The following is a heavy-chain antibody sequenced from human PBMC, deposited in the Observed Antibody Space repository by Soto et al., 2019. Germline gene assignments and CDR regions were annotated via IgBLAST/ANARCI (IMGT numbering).Heavy chain of an antibody. CDR1: GFTFSSYA. D-gene: IGHD1-1*01. V-gene: IGHV3-23*01. J-gene: IGHJ4*02. Sequence: EVQLLESGGGLVQPGGSLTLSCAASGFTFSSYAMSWVRQAPGKGLEWVSAISVLGDTTYYADSVTGRFTISRDNSKNTLYLQMNSLRAEDTAVYYCSKDGGTTLAPESYYFDYWGQGTLVTVSS. CDR3: SKDGGTTLAPESYYFDY. CDR2: ISVLGDTT.